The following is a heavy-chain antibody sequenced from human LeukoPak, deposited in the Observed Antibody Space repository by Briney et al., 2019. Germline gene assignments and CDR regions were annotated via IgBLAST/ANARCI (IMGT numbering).Heavy chain of an antibody. D-gene: IGHD2-2*01. CDR1: GYTFTSYY. CDR3: ARGCRVVPGVHNVGMTSYYNGMDV. V-gene: IGHV1-46*01. Sequence: ASVKVSCKPSGYTFTSYYMHWVRQAPGQGLEWMGIINPSGGDTSYAQKFQGRVTTTRDPSTSTVYMEVVSLRPKDTAVYYCARGCRVVPGVHNVGMTSYYNGMDVWGQGTTVTVSS. J-gene: IGHJ6*02. CDR2: INPSGGDT.